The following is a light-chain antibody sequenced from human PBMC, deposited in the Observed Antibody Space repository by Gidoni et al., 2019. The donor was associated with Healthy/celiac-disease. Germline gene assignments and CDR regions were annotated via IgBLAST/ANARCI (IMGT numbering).Light chain of an antibody. CDR2: SNN. Sequence: QSVLPQPPPASGTPGPRVTISCSGSSSNIGSNTVNWYQQLPGTAPKLLIYSNNQRPSGVPDRFSGSKSGTSASQAISGLQSEDEADYYCAAWDDSLNGPVFGGGTKLTVL. CDR1: SSNIGSNT. V-gene: IGLV1-44*01. J-gene: IGLJ2*01. CDR3: AAWDDSLNGPV.